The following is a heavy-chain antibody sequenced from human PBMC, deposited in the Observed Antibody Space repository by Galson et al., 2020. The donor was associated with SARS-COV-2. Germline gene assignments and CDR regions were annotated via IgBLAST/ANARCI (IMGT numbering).Heavy chain of an antibody. CDR2: VYYTGST. V-gene: IGHV4-59*01. D-gene: IGHD3-22*01. Sequence: SETLSLTCSVSGGSISTYYWTWIRQPPGKGLEWIGYVYYTGSTHYNPSLKSRVTISVDTSKNQFSLKLSSVTAADTAVYYCARENYDSRGYDWLDPGGQGTLVTVSS. J-gene: IGHJ5*02. CDR3: ARENYDSRGYDWLDP. CDR1: GGSISTYY.